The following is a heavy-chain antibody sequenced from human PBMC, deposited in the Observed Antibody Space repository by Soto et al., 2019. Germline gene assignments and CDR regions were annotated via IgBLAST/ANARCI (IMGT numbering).Heavy chain of an antibody. CDR3: ARGYCSSTSCYPDFTDGGDP. Sequence: QVQLQQCGAGLLKPSETLSLTCAVYGGSFSGYYWRWIRQPPGKGLEWTGEINHSGSTNYNPSLTSRVSISVDTSKNQFSLKLSSVTAADTDVYYCARGYCSSTSCYPDFTDGGDPWGQGTLVTVSS. CDR1: GGSFSGYY. D-gene: IGHD2-2*01. V-gene: IGHV4-34*01. J-gene: IGHJ5*02. CDR2: INHSGST.